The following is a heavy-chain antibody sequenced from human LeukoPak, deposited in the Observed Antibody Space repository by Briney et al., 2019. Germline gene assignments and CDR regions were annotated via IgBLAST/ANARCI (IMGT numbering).Heavy chain of an antibody. CDR1: GFTFSSYW. CDR3: ARGRGVDY. CDR2: INQDGSEK. V-gene: IGHV3-7*02. Sequence: GGSLRLSCAASGFTFSSYWMTWVRQAPGKGLEWVANINQDGSEKYYVDSVRGRFTISRGNARNSLYLQMNSLRAEDTAVYYCARGRGVDYWGQGTLVTVSS. J-gene: IGHJ4*02.